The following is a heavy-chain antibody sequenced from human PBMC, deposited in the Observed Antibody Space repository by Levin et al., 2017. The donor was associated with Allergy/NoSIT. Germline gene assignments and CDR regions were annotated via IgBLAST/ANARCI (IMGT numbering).Heavy chain of an antibody. D-gene: IGHD6-19*01. CDR1: GFTFSSYS. J-gene: IGHJ4*02. CDR3: AKRTYTSSGWWDY. V-gene: IGHV3-23*01. Sequence: GESLKISCAASGFTFSSYSMTWVRQAPGTGLEWVSAITGSTNDTDYADSVKGRFIIFRDNSKNMLFLQMNSLRVEDTAVYYCAKRTYTSSGWWDYWGRGILVTVSS. CDR2: ITGSTNDT.